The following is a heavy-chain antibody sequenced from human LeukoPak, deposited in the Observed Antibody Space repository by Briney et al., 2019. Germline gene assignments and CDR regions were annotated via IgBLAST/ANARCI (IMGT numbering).Heavy chain of an antibody. Sequence: ASVKVSRKASGYTFTSYGISWVRQAPGQGLEWMGWISAYNGNTNYAQKLQGRVTMTTDTSTSTAYMELRSLRSEDTAIYYCARIRDGYNDAYDIWGQGTVVTVPS. D-gene: IGHD5-24*01. CDR1: GYTFTSYG. J-gene: IGHJ3*02. CDR2: ISAYNGNT. V-gene: IGHV1-18*01. CDR3: ARIRDGYNDAYDI.